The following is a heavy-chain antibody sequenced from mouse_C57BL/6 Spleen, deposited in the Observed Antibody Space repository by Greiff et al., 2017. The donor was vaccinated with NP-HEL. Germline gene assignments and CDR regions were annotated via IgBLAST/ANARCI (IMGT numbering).Heavy chain of an antibody. J-gene: IGHJ4*01. V-gene: IGHV3-6*01. CDR2: ISYDGSN. CDR3: ARYYYGSSAMDY. CDR1: GYSITSGYY. D-gene: IGHD1-1*01. Sequence: ESGPGLVKPSQSLSLTCSVTGYSITSGYYWNWIRQFPGNKLEWMGYISYDGSNNYNPSLKNRISITRDTSKNQFFLKLNSVTTEDTATYYCARYYYGSSAMDYWGQGTSVTVSS.